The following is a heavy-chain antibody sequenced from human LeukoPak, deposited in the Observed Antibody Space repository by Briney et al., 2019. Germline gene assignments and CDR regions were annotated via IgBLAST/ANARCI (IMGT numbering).Heavy chain of an antibody. D-gene: IGHD3-22*01. J-gene: IGHJ4*02. Sequence: PGGSLRLSCAASGFTFSSYAMSWVRQAPGKGLEWVSAISGSGGSTYYADSVKGRFTISRDNSKNTLYLQMNSLRAEDTAVYYCAKSLKVTYYYDSSGYPGDYWGQGTLVTVSS. CDR3: AKSLKVTYYYDSSGYPGDY. CDR2: ISGSGGST. CDR1: GFTFSSYA. V-gene: IGHV3-23*01.